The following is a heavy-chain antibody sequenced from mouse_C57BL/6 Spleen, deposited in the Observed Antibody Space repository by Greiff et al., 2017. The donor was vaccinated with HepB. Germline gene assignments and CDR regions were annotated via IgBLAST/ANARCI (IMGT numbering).Heavy chain of an antibody. CDR3: ASGKYLFAY. Sequence: QVQLQQPGAELVMPGASVKLSCKASGYTFTSYWMHWVKQMPGQGLEWIGEIDPSDSYNNYKQKFKGKSTLTVDKSSSTAYMQLSSLTSEDSAVYYCASGKYLFAYWGQGTLVTVSA. CDR1: GYTFTSYW. D-gene: IGHD2-10*02. V-gene: IGHV1-69*01. CDR2: IDPSDSYN. J-gene: IGHJ3*01.